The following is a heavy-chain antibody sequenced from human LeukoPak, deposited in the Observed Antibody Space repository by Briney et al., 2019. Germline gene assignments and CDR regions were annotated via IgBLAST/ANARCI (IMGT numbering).Heavy chain of an antibody. CDR2: INVGNGDT. V-gene: IGHV1-3*01. CDR3: ARDSLWGSGTYGFHY. J-gene: IGHJ4*02. D-gene: IGHD1-26*01. Sequence: GASVKVSCKASGYTFTNYLIHWVRQAPGQRLEWMGWINVGNGDTKYSQNFQGRVTITGDTSANTAYMELSSLTSEDTAVYFCARDSLWGSGTYGFHYWGQGALVIVSS. CDR1: GYTFTNYL.